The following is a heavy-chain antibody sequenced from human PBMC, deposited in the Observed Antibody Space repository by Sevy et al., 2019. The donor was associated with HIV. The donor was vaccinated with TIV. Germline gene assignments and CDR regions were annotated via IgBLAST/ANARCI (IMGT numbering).Heavy chain of an antibody. J-gene: IGHJ4*02. CDR3: TLVGAVAV. CDR1: GFTFSGSA. Sequence: GGSLRVSCAASGFTFSGSAIHWVRQASGKGLEWVGHIRSKANSYATAYAVSVKGRFTLSRDDSKNTADLQMNSLKTEDTAVYYCTLVGAVAVRGQGTLVTVSS. V-gene: IGHV3-73*01. CDR2: IRSKANSYAT. D-gene: IGHD6-19*01.